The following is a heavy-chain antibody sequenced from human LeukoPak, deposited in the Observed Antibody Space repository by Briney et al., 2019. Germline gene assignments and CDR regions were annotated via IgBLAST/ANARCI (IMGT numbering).Heavy chain of an antibody. D-gene: IGHD6-13*01. CDR1: GFTFSNYW. V-gene: IGHV3-7*01. CDR3: ATRSSHTSSWYVYLFWDY. J-gene: IGHJ4*02. Sequence: GGSLRLSCAASGFTFSNYWMTWVRQAPGKGLEWVANINQDGSEKNYVDSVKGRFTIYRDNAKNSLYLQMNSLRVEDTALYYCATRSSHTSSWYVYLFWDYWGQGALVTVSS. CDR2: INQDGSEK.